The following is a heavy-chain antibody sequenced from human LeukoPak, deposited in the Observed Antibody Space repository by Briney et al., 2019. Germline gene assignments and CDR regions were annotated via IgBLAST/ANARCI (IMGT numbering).Heavy chain of an antibody. V-gene: IGHV1-69*01. D-gene: IGHD6-19*01. CDR2: IIPIFGTA. J-gene: IGHJ4*02. CDR1: GGTFSSYA. CDR3: ARHSGWYVFDY. Sequence: AASGKVSCKASGGTFSSYAISWVRQAPGQGLGWMGGIIPIFGTANYAQKFQGRVTITADESTSTAYMELSSLRSEDTAVYYCARHSGWYVFDYWGQGTLVTVSS.